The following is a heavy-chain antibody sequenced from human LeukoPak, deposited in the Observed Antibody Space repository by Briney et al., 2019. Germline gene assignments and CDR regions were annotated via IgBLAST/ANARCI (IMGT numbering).Heavy chain of an antibody. CDR2: INHSGST. J-gene: IGHJ4*02. CDR3: ARGGYYGDYAY. D-gene: IGHD4-17*01. CDR1: GGAFSGYY. V-gene: IGHV4-34*01. Sequence: PSETLSLTCAVYGGAFSGYYCSWSRQPPGKGLEWIGEINHSGSTNYNPSLKSRVTISVDTSKNQFSLKLSSVTAADTAVYYCARGGYYGDYAYWGQGTLVTVSS.